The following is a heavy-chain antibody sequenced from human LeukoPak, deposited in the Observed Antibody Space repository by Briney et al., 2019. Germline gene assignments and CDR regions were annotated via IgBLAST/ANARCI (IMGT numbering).Heavy chain of an antibody. CDR1: GGSFSGYY. J-gene: IGHJ4*02. V-gene: IGHV4-34*01. CDR3: AGEGYCSSTSCPVDY. CDR2: INHSGNT. Sequence: SETLSLTCAVYGGSFSGYYWSWIRQPPGKGLEWIGEINHSGNTNYNPSLKSRVTISVDTSKNQFSLKLSSVTAADTAVYYCAGEGYCSSTSCPVDYWGQGTLVTVSS. D-gene: IGHD2-2*01.